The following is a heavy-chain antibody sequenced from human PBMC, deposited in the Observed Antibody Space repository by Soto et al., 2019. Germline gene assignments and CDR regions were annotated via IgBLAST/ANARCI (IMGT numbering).Heavy chain of an antibody. J-gene: IGHJ4*02. CDR1: GFTLSDYY. D-gene: IGHD5-12*01. CDR2: ITSRSTYT. Sequence: GGSLRLSCAASGFTLSDYYMSWFRQAPGKGLEWVSYITSRSTYTNYADSVKGRFTISRDNAKNSLYVQMNSLRAEDTAVYYCASLSREGYSGYPFACRGQGSLDVGSS. CDR3: ASLSREGYSGYPFAC. V-gene: IGHV3-11*06.